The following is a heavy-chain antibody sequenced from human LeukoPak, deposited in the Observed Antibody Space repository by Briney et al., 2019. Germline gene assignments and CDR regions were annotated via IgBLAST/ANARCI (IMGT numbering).Heavy chain of an antibody. V-gene: IGHV4-59*03. CDR3: ARYHFGSGGVHFDF. CDR1: GGSISTYY. J-gene: IGHJ4*02. Sequence: SETLSLTCTVSGGSISTYYWSWIRQPPGKGLEWIGHIYYSGSTNYNPSLKSRVTISVDTSRTQFSLKLSSVTAADTAVYYCARYHFGSGGVHFDFWGQGTLVTVSS. CDR2: IYYSGST. D-gene: IGHD6-19*01.